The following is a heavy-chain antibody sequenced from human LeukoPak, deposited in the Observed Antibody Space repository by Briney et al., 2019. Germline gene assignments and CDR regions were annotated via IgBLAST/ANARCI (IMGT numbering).Heavy chain of an antibody. Sequence: GGSLRLSCAASGFTFSRYSMNWVRQAPGKGLEWVSSITSMSSFIYYADSVKGRFTISRDNAKNSLYLQMNSLRAEDTAVYYCAIGVSMGAESPRDYWGQGTLVTVSS. CDR2: ITSMSSFI. D-gene: IGHD1-26*01. V-gene: IGHV3-21*01. CDR1: GFTFSRYS. J-gene: IGHJ4*02. CDR3: AIGVSMGAESPRDY.